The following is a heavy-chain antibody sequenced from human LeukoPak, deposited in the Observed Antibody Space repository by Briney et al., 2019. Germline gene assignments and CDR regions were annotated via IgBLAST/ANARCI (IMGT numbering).Heavy chain of an antibody. Sequence: GASVKVSCKVSGYTLTELSMHWVRQAPGKGLEWMGGFDPEDGETIYAQKFQGRVTMTEDTSTDTAYMELSSLRSEDTAVYYCATANVMITFGGVIVNVDWFDPWGQGTLVTVSS. CDR2: FDPEDGET. D-gene: IGHD3-16*02. J-gene: IGHJ5*02. V-gene: IGHV1-24*01. CDR3: ATANVMITFGGVIVNVDWFDP. CDR1: GYTLTELS.